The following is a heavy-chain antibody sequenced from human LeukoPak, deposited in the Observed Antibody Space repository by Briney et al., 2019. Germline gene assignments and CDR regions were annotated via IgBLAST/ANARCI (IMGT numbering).Heavy chain of an antibody. CDR1: GGSISSSSYY. D-gene: IGHD6-13*01. V-gene: IGHV4-39*07. CDR2: IYYSGST. J-gene: IGHJ4*02. CDR3: ARGGSWYSGLDY. Sequence: SETLSLTCTVSGGSISSSSYYWGWIRQPPGKGLEWIGSIYYSGSTYYNPSLKSRVTISVDTSKNQFSLKLSSVTAADTAVYYCARGGSWYSGLDYWGQGTLVTVSS.